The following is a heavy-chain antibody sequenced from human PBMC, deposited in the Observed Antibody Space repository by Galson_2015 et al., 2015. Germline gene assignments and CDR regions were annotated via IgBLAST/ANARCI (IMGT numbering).Heavy chain of an antibody. CDR3: TTDVPYGSGSYYNVWFDP. CDR1: GFTFSQAW. CDR2: VKSKTDGGTT. D-gene: IGHD3-10*01. J-gene: IGHJ5*02. Sequence: SLRLSCAASGFTFSQAWMSWVRRAPGKGLEWVGRVKSKTDGGTTDYAAPVKGRFTISRDDSKNTLYLQMNSLKTEDTAVYYCTTDVPYGSGSYYNVWFDPWGQGTLVTVSS. V-gene: IGHV3-15*01.